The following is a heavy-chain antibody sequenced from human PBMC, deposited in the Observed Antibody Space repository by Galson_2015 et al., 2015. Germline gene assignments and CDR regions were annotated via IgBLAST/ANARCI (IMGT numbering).Heavy chain of an antibody. J-gene: IGHJ4*02. D-gene: IGHD6-19*01. V-gene: IGHV1-3*01. CDR3: ASAGVAGTLGFDY. Sequence: SVKVSCKASGYTFTSYTMHWVRQAPGQRFEWIGWINGGNGDTQYSQKFQGRLTITRDTSARTAYLDLGSLRSEDTAIYYCASAGVAGTLGFDYWGQGTPVIVSS. CDR1: GYTFTSYT. CDR2: INGGNGDT.